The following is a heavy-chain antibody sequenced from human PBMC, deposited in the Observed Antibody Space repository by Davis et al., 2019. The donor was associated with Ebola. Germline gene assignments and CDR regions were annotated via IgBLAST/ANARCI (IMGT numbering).Heavy chain of an antibody. V-gene: IGHV4-59*08. CDR3: ARHGERVYYGMDV. CDR1: GGSISNYY. D-gene: IGHD6-25*01. Sequence: MPSETLSLTCTVSGGSISNYYWSWIRQSPGKGLEWIAYIYYSGSTSYNPSLKSRVTISVDTSENQFSLKLSSVTAADTAVYYCARHGERVYYGMDVWGQGTTVTVSS. J-gene: IGHJ6*02. CDR2: IYYSGST.